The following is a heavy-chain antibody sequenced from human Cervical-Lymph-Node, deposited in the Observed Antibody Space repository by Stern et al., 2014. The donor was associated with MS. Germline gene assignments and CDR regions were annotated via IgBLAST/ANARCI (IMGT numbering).Heavy chain of an antibody. J-gene: IGHJ4*02. CDR2: IYYSGST. CDR3: ARSYSSGWEFDY. D-gene: IGHD6-19*01. Sequence: QLQLQESGPGLVKPSETLSLTCTVSGGSISSSSYYWGWIRQPPGKGLEWIGSIYYSGSTYYNPSLKSRVTISVDTSKKQFSLKLSSVTAADTAVYYCARSYSSGWEFDYWGQGTLVTVSS. V-gene: IGHV4-39*01. CDR1: GGSISSSSYY.